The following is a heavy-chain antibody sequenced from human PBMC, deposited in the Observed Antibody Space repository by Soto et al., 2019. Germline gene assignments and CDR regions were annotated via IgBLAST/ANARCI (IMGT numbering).Heavy chain of an antibody. D-gene: IGHD2-15*01. J-gene: IGHJ6*02. Sequence: ASVKVSCKASGYTFTSYAMHWVRQAPGQRLEWMGWINAGNGNTKYSQKFQGRVTITRDTSASTAYMELSSLRSEGTAVYYCARDLPPRYCSGGSCYPPYYYYYGMDVWGQGTTVTVSS. CDR3: ARDLPPRYCSGGSCYPPYYYYYGMDV. CDR2: INAGNGNT. CDR1: GYTFTSYA. V-gene: IGHV1-3*01.